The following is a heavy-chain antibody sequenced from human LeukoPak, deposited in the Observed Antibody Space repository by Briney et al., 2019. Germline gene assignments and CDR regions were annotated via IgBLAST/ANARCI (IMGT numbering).Heavy chain of an antibody. CDR1: GGSIRDDY. V-gene: IGHV4-59*07. CDR2: IYYSGST. CDR3: ARAAQGSSWWYYYYGMDV. D-gene: IGHD6-13*01. Sequence: SDTLSLTCTFSGGSIRDDYWSWIRQPPGKGLEWIGYIYYSGSTNYNPSLKSRVTISVDTSKNQFSLKLSSVTAADTAVYYCARAAQGSSWWYYYYGMDVWGQGTTVTVSS. J-gene: IGHJ6*02.